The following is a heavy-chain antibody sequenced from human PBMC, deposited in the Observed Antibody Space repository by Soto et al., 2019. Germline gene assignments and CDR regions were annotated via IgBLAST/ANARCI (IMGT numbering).Heavy chain of an antibody. D-gene: IGHD3-3*01. CDR2: INHSGKT. CDR1: GGSFSGYY. V-gene: IGHV4-34*02. CDR3: ARGPPTYNDFPIGDAFDM. Sequence: QEQLQQWGAGLLRPSETLSLTCAVNGGSFSGYYWSWIRQPPGKGLEWIGEINHSGKTHYNASLKSRVTLSEDTSKNQFSLNLTSVTAADTAVYYCARGPPTYNDFPIGDAFDMWGQGTLVTVSS. J-gene: IGHJ3*02.